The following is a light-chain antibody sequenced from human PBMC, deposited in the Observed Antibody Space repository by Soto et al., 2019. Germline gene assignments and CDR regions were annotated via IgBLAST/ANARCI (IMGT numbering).Light chain of an antibody. V-gene: IGKV3-15*01. CDR1: QVVGIN. CDR3: QRYNDLPLT. CDR2: NAF. Sequence: EIVMTQSPATLSVSPGEGVTLSCRASQVVGINLAWYQQKPGQTPRLLIYNAFTRATGIPARFSGSGSGTEFTLTINSLQSEASAVYYCQRYNDLPLTFGGGTKVEVK. J-gene: IGKJ4*01.